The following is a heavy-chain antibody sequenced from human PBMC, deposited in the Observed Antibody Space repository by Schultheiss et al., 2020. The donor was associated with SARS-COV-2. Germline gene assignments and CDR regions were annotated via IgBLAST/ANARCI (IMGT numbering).Heavy chain of an antibody. Sequence: SVKVSCKASGGTFSSYSINWVRQAPGQGLEWMGGIIPVFDTANYAQKFQGRVTITADESTSTAYMELKSLRSEDTAVYYCARVKAATIRYYYYYGMDVWGQGTTVTVSS. V-gene: IGHV1-69*13. D-gene: IGHD5-12*01. CDR2: IIPVFDTA. CDR1: GGTFSSYS. CDR3: ARVKAATIRYYYYYGMDV. J-gene: IGHJ6*02.